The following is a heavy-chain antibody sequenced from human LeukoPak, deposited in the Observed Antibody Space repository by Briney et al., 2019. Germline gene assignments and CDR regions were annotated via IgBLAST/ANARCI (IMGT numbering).Heavy chain of an antibody. CDR3: ARQTGIAALIDY. V-gene: IGHV4-39*07. J-gene: IGHJ4*02. D-gene: IGHD6-13*01. CDR2: IYYSGST. CDR1: GGSISSSSYY. Sequence: PSETLSLTCTVSGGSISSSSYYWGWIRQPPGKGLEWIGSIYYSGSTYYNPSLKSRVTISVDTSKNQFSLKLSSVTAADTAVYYCARQTGIAALIDYWGQGTLVTVSS.